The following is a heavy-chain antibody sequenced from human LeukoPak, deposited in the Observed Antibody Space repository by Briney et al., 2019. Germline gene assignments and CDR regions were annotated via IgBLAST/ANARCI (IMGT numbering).Heavy chain of an antibody. CDR2: ISSNGGST. Sequence: GGSLRLSCAASGFTLSSYAMHWVRQAPGKGLEYVSAISSNGGSTYYANSVKGRFTISRDNSKNTLYLQMNSLRAEDTAVYYCAKTLMRGSHFDYWGQGTVVTVSS. V-gene: IGHV3-64*01. D-gene: IGHD2-8*01. J-gene: IGHJ4*02. CDR3: AKTLMRGSHFDY. CDR1: GFTLSSYA.